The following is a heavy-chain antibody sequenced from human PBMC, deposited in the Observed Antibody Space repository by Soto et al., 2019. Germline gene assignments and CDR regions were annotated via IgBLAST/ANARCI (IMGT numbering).Heavy chain of an antibody. Sequence: SQTFSLTCAISGDSVSSNSAAWNWIRSSPSRGLEWLGRTYYRSNWRHDYAVSVKSRITVNPDTSKNHFSLQLNSVTPDDTAVYYCARGVAGSGFDLWGQGTLVTVPQ. CDR1: GDSVSSNSAA. J-gene: IGHJ4*02. CDR3: ARGVAGSGFDL. CDR2: TYYRSNWRH. D-gene: IGHD6-19*01. V-gene: IGHV6-1*01.